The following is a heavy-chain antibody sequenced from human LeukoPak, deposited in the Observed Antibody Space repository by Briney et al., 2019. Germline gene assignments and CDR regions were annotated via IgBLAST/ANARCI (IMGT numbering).Heavy chain of an antibody. CDR1: GGSITSSSYY. Sequence: SETLSLTCSVSGGSITSSSYYWGWIRQPPEKGLEWIGTIYYTGGTYYSPSLKSRVTISVDTSKNQFSLKLSSVTAADTAVYYCARGSVYGSPFDYWGQGTLVTVSS. V-gene: IGHV4-39*07. D-gene: IGHD3-10*01. CDR3: ARGSVYGSPFDY. CDR2: IYYTGGT. J-gene: IGHJ4*02.